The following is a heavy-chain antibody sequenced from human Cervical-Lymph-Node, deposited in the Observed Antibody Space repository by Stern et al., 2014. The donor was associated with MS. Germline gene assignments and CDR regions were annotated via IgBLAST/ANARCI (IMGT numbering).Heavy chain of an antibody. CDR3: ARAWHGGTVSTITAFDV. CDR1: GGTFSSYA. Sequence: QVQLVQSGAEVKKPGSSVKVSCKASGGTFSSYAISWVRQAPGQGLEWMGGIIPIFVTANHAQKFQGRVTITADKSTSTAYMELSSLTSEDTAIYYCARAWHGGTVSTITAFDVWGQGTMVTVSS. J-gene: IGHJ3*01. V-gene: IGHV1-69*06. CDR2: IIPIFVTA. D-gene: IGHD5/OR15-5a*01.